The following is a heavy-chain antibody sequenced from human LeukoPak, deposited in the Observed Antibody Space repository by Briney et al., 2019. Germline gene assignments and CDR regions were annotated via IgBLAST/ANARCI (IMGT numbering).Heavy chain of an antibody. CDR2: ISNTGGDT. CDR3: ARGKMIVPVD. CDR1: GFTFSSYS. Sequence: GGSLRLSCAASGFTFSSYSMSCVRHAPGKRREGGSVISNTGGDTFYADSVKGRFTISRDNSKNKLYLQMSSLRAEDTAVYYCARGKMIVPVDWGQGTLVTVSA. J-gene: IGHJ4*02. D-gene: IGHD2-2*01. V-gene: IGHV3-23*01.